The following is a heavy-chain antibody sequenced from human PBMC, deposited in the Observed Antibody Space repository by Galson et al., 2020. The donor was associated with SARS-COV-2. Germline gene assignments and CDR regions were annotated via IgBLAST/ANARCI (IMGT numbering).Heavy chain of an antibody. Sequence: SETLSLTCTVSGDPISTGNYYWSWVRQPAGKGLERLGRIYKGGRTDYHPSLWSHVAISIDTPKNQFSLGVTSVTAADTAVYYCARGNSPCVTIFGILTGTCGMDVWGQGTTVTVSS. CDR3: ARGNSPCVTIFGILTGTCGMDV. D-gene: IGHD3-3*01. V-gene: IGHV4-61*02. J-gene: IGHJ6*02. CDR1: GDPISTGNYY. CDR2: IYKGGRT.